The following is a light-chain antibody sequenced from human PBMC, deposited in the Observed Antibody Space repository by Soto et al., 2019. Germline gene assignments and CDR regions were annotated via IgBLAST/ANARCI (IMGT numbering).Light chain of an antibody. V-gene: IGLV1-40*01. Sequence: QTVVTQPPSVSGAPGQRVTISCTGTSSNIGADYHVHWYRQLPGTAPKLLIYGNNHRPSGVPDRFSGSKSGPSASLAITGLQTEDEADYYCQSYDTGLRGMIFGGGTKLTVL. J-gene: IGLJ2*01. CDR1: SSNIGADYH. CDR3: QSYDTGLRGMI. CDR2: GNN.